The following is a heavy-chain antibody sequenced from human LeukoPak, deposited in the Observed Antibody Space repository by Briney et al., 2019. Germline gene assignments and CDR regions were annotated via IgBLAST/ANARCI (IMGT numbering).Heavy chain of an antibody. Sequence: GGSLRLSCATSGFTFSNYAMSWVRQAPGKGLEWVATITNTGGTTYYADSVKGRFTISRDNSKNTLCLQMNSLRAEDTAVFYCAKGCGASSCFRFDFWGQGILVTVSS. CDR1: GFTFSNYA. CDR2: ITNTGGTT. D-gene: IGHD2-15*01. V-gene: IGHV3-23*01. CDR3: AKGCGASSCFRFDF. J-gene: IGHJ4*02.